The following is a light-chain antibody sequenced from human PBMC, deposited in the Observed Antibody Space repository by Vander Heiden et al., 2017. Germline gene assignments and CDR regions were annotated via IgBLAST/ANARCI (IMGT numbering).Light chain of an antibody. J-gene: IGLJ3*02. CDR2: TDN. V-gene: IGLV1-47*02. CDR3: AAWDDSLSGPM. CDR1: SSNIGTNS. Sequence: QSVLTQPPSASGTPGQRVTISCSGRSSNIGTNSVYWYQQLPGTAPKLLIYTDNQRPSGVPDRFSGSKSGTSASLAISGLRAEDWADYYCAAWDDSLSGPMFGGGTKLTVL.